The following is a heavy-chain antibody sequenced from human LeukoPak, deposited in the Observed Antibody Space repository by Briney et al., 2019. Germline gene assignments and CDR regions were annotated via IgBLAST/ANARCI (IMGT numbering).Heavy chain of an antibody. Sequence: ASVKVSCKASANTFTDFYMHWVRQAPGQGLEWMGVFNPAGGRTSFAQKFQGRVTITRDTSTNTLYMELSSLRSEDTAVYYCARDQAAITTPLAWSFALWGRGTLVTVSS. D-gene: IGHD1-14*01. CDR2: FNPAGGRT. CDR3: ARDQAAITTPLAWSFAL. V-gene: IGHV1-46*01. J-gene: IGHJ2*01. CDR1: ANTFTDFY.